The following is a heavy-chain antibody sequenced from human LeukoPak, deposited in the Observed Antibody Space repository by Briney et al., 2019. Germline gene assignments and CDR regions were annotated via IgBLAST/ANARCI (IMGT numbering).Heavy chain of an antibody. V-gene: IGHV4-34*01. D-gene: IGHD4-17*01. CDR2: INHSGST. CDR1: GGSFSGYY. Sequence: ASETLSLTCAVYGGSFSGYYWSWIRQPPGKGLEWIGEINHSGSTNYNPSLKSRVTISVDTSKNQFSLKLSSVTAADTAVYYCARDVYGDYSYMDVWGKGTTVTISS. J-gene: IGHJ6*03. CDR3: ARDVYGDYSYMDV.